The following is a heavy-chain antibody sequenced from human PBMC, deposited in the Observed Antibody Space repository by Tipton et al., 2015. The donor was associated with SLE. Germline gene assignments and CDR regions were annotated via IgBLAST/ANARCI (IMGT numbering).Heavy chain of an antibody. Sequence: QLVQSGGGVVQPGRSLRLSCAASGFTFSSYGMHWVRQAPGKGLEWVAVIWYDGSNKYYADSVKGRFTISRDNSKNTLYLQMNSLRAEDTAVYYCARDHEVVYYDFWSGSYYYYYMDVWGKGTTVTVSS. V-gene: IGHV3-33*01. CDR2: IWYDGSNK. D-gene: IGHD3-3*01. J-gene: IGHJ6*03. CDR1: GFTFSSYG. CDR3: ARDHEVVYYDFWSGSYYYYYMDV.